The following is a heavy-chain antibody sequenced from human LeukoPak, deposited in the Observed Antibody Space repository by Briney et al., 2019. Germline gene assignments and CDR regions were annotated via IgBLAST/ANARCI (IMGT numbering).Heavy chain of an antibody. CDR3: ARLPDTAMVYYYYGMDV. Sequence: SETLSLTCTVSGGSISSYYWGWIRQPPGKGLEWIGSIYFSGSTYYNPSLKSRVTISVDTSKNQFSLKLSSVTAADTAVYYCARLPDTAMVYYYYGMDVWGQGTTVTVSS. D-gene: IGHD5-18*01. CDR1: GGSISSYY. J-gene: IGHJ6*02. CDR2: IYFSGST. V-gene: IGHV4-39*01.